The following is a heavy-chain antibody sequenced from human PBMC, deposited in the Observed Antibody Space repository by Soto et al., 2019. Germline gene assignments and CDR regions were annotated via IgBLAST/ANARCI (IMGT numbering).Heavy chain of an antibody. D-gene: IGHD3-10*01. Sequence: ETLSLTCTVSGGSISSSSYYWGWIRQPPGKGLEWIGSIYYSGSTYYNPSLKSRVTISVDTSKNQFSLKLSSVTAADTAVYYCARQITMVRGVIIKRDYYYGMDVWGQGTTVTVSS. V-gene: IGHV4-39*01. CDR1: GGSISSSSYY. CDR2: IYYSGST. J-gene: IGHJ6*02. CDR3: ARQITMVRGVIIKRDYYYGMDV.